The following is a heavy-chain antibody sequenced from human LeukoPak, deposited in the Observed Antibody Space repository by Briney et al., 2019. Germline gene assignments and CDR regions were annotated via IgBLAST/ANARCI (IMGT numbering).Heavy chain of an antibody. D-gene: IGHD3-9*01. V-gene: IGHV3-21*01. CDR3: ARDFYDILTGYYFFHY. CDR2: ISSSSSYI. Sequence: GGSLRLSCAASGFTFSSYSMNWVRQAPGKGLEWVSSISSSSSYIYYADSVKGRFTVSRDNAKNSLYLQMNSLRAEDTAVYYCARDFYDILTGYYFFHYWGQGTLVTVSS. CDR1: GFTFSSYS. J-gene: IGHJ4*02.